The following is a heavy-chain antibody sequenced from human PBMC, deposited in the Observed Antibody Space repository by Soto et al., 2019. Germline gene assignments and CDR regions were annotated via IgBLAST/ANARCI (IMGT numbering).Heavy chain of an antibody. Sequence: QVQLQESGPGLVMPSETLSLTCSVSGDSISGSPYYWGWIRQPPGKRLEWIGSIFHDGYIVYTPSLKSRVTTSVDTSKNQCSLKLTSVAAADTAIYFCARLQTAVPHYWGQGILVTVSS. CDR2: IFHDGYI. J-gene: IGHJ4*02. CDR3: ARLQTAVPHY. CDR1: GDSISGSPYY. V-gene: IGHV4-39*01. D-gene: IGHD6-13*01.